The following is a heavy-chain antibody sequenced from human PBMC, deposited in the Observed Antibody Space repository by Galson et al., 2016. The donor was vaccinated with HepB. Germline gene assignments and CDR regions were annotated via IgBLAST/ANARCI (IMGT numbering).Heavy chain of an antibody. CDR3: ARDDYFRLGY. D-gene: IGHD3-16*01. J-gene: IGHJ4*02. CDR1: GFTFSTYS. CDR2: ISSSGTYI. Sequence: SLRLSCAASGFTFSTYSMNWVRQPPGKGLEWVSSISSSGTYIYYADSFKGRFTISRDNAKNSLYLEMNSLRDEDTAVYYCARDDYFRLGYWGQGTLVTVSS. V-gene: IGHV3-21*01.